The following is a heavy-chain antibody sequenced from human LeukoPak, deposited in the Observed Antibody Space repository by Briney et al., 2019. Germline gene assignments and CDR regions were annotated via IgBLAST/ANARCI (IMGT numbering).Heavy chain of an antibody. Sequence: SQTLSLTCAVSGDIVSSNSVTWNWIKQSPSRGLEWLGRTYYRSTWYNDYAVSVRGRITVNPDTSKNQFSLHLNSVTPEDTAVYYCARRLTQYDCFDPWGQGILVTVSS. D-gene: IGHD2-2*01. CDR2: TYYRSTWYN. V-gene: IGHV6-1*01. CDR3: ARRLTQYDCFDP. J-gene: IGHJ5*02. CDR1: GDIVSSNSVT.